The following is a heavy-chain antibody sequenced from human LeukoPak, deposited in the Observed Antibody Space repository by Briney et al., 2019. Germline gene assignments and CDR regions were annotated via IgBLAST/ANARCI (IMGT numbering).Heavy chain of an antibody. J-gene: IGHJ3*01. CDR2: ISSSAI. CDR1: GFSFNNYS. D-gene: IGHD3-22*01. Sequence: GGSLRLSCAASGFSFNNYSMNWVRQAPRKRLEWISYISSSAIYYADSVKGRFTISRDNSKNTLYLQMNSLRAKDTAVYYCARPHTSGQLFAFDLWGQGTMVTVSS. CDR3: ARPHTSGQLFAFDL. V-gene: IGHV3-48*01.